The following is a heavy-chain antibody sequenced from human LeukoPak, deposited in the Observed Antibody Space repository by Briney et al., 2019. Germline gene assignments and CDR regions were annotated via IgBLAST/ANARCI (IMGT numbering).Heavy chain of an antibody. CDR2: ISGSGGST. D-gene: IGHD5-18*01. J-gene: IGHJ4*02. CDR3: AKESRAMATPFDY. V-gene: IGHV3-23*01. CDR1: EFTFSSYA. Sequence: GGSLRLSCAASEFTFSSYAMSWVRQAPGRGLEWVSAISGSGGSTYYADSVKGRFTISRDNSKNTPYLQMNSLRAEDTAVYYCAKESRAMATPFDYWGQGTLVTVSS.